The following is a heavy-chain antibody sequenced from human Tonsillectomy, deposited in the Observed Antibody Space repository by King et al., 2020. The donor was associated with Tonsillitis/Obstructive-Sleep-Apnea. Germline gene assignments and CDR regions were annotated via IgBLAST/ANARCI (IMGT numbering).Heavy chain of an antibody. CDR2: ISSSGSTL. D-gene: IGHD3-16*01. J-gene: IGHJ6*02. Sequence: VQLVESGGGLVQPGGSLRLSCAASGFTFSSYEMNWVRQAPGKGLEWVSYISSSGSTLYYADSVKGRFTISRDNAKNSLYLQMNSLRAEDTAVYYCARGDYGDYYYYGMDVWGQGTTVTVSS. V-gene: IGHV3-48*03. CDR1: GFTFSSYE. CDR3: ARGDYGDYYYYGMDV.